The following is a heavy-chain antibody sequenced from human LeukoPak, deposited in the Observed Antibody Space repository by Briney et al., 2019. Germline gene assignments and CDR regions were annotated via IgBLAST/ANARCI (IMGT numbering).Heavy chain of an antibody. CDR1: GFTFSRYW. Sequence: PGGSLRLSCAASGFTFSRYWMSWVRQAPEKGLEWVANIKQDGSEKYYVDSVKGRFTISRDNAKNSLYLQMNSLRAEDTAIYYCARDRNYYDGTTYYDVFDVWGQGTLVTVSS. J-gene: IGHJ3*01. CDR3: ARDRNYYDGTTYYDVFDV. CDR2: IKQDGSEK. D-gene: IGHD3-22*01. V-gene: IGHV3-7*05.